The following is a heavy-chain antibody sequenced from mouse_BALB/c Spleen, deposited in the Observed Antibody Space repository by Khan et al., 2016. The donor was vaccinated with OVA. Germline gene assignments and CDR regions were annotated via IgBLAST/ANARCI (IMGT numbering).Heavy chain of an antibody. D-gene: IGHD1-1*01. CDR2: IRYDGSN. Sequence: EVQLVESGPGLVKPSQSLSLTCSVTGYSITSGYYWNWIRQFPGNKLEWMGFIRYDGSNNYNPSLKNRMSITRDTSKNQLFLKLNSVTTEDTATYDSARDYYSSSWYFDVWGAGTTVTVFS. V-gene: IGHV3-6*02. J-gene: IGHJ1*01. CDR1: GYSITSGYY. CDR3: ARDYYSSSWYFDV.